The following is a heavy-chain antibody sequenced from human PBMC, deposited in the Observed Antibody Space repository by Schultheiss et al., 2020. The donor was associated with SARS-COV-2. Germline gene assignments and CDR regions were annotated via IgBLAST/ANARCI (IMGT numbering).Heavy chain of an antibody. D-gene: IGHD3-3*01. V-gene: IGHV3-74*01. CDR3: ARGEYYNFWSGYFPEDY. CDR2: INSDGSST. J-gene: IGHJ4*02. CDR1: GFTFSPYW. Sequence: GESLKISCAGSGFTFSPYWMHWVRQAPGKGLVWVSCINSDGSSTNYADSVKGRFTISRDNAKNTLYLQMNSLRVEDTAVYYCARGEYYNFWSGYFPEDYWGQGALVTVSS.